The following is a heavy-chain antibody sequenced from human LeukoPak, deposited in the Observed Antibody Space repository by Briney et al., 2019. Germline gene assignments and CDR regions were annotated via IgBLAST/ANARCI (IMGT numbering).Heavy chain of an antibody. D-gene: IGHD2-21*02. J-gene: IGHJ4*02. V-gene: IGHV3-7*01. Sequence: GGSLRLSCTGSGFSFYNFWMSWVRQAPGKGLEWVANIKQDGSEKYYVDSVRGRFTIFRDNAKNSLYLQMNSLRAEDTAVYYCARAYCGADCYGTFDYWGQGTLVTVSS. CDR1: GFSFYNFW. CDR2: IKQDGSEK. CDR3: ARAYCGADCYGTFDY.